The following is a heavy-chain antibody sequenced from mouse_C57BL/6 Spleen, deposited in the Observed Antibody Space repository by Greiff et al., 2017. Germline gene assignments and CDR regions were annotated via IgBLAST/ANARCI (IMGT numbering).Heavy chain of an antibody. V-gene: IGHV6-6*01. CDR1: GFTFSDAW. D-gene: IGHD2-2*01. Sequence: EVNVVESGGGLVQPGGSMKLSCAASGFTFSDAWMDWVRQSPEKGLEWVAEIRNKANNHATYYAESVKGRFTISRDDSKSSVYLQMNSLRAEDTGIYYCTTMVTTGYYAMDYWGQGTSVTVSS. CDR3: TTMVTTGYYAMDY. CDR2: IRNKANNHAT. J-gene: IGHJ4*01.